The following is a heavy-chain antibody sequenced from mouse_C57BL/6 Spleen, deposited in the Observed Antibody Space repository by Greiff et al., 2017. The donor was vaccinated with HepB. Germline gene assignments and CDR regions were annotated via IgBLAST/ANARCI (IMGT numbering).Heavy chain of an antibody. V-gene: IGHV1-76*01. CDR2: IYPGSGNT. Sequence: VKLVESGAELVRPGASVKLSCKASGYTFTDYYINWVKQRPGQGLEWIARIYPGSGNTYYNEKFKGKATLTAEKSSSTAYMQLSSLTSEDSAVYFCARRRANFYYFDYWGQGTTLTVSS. J-gene: IGHJ2*01. D-gene: IGHD3-1*01. CDR3: ARRRANFYYFDY. CDR1: GYTFTDYY.